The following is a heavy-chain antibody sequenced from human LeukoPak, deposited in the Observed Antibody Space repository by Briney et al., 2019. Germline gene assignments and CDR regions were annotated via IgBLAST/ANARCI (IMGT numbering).Heavy chain of an antibody. J-gene: IGHJ6*04. V-gene: IGHV5-51*01. Sequence: GESLKISCKGSGYSFTSYWIGWVRQMPGKGLEWMGIIYPGDSDTRYSPSFQGQVTISADKSISTAYLQWSSLKASDTAMYYCARTNYYYGSGSYYSDYGMDVWGKGTTVTVSS. CDR3: ARTNYYYGSGSYYSDYGMDV. CDR1: GYSFTSYW. D-gene: IGHD3-10*01. CDR2: IYPGDSDT.